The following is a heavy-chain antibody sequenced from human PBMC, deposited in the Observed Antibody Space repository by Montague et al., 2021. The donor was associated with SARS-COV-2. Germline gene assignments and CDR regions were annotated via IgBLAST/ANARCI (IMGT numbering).Heavy chain of an antibody. V-gene: IGHV3-23*01. D-gene: IGHD6-13*01. Sequence: SLRLSCAASGFTFDGYAMTWVRQAPGRGLEWVSTISSTGSNTYYADSVKGRFTVSRDNSKNTLSLQMNSVDAEDRAVYHCAKALGSNLYALGYMDVWGKGTTVTVSS. CDR2: ISSTGSNT. J-gene: IGHJ6*03. CDR3: AKALGSNLYALGYMDV. CDR1: GFTFDGYA.